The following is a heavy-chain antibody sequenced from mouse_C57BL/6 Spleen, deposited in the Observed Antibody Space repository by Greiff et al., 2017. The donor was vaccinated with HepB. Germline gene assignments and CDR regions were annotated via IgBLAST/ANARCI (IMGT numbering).Heavy chain of an antibody. CDR3: ARGYYEMYYFDY. D-gene: IGHD2-3*01. CDR1: GYTFTSYT. J-gene: IGHJ2*01. CDR2: INPSSGYT. Sequence: VQLQQSGAELARPGASVKMSCKASGYTFTSYTMHWVKQRPGQGLEWIGYINPSSGYTKYNQKFKDKATLTADKSSSTAYMQLSSLTSEDSAVYYCARGYYEMYYFDYWGQGTTLTVSS. V-gene: IGHV1-4*01.